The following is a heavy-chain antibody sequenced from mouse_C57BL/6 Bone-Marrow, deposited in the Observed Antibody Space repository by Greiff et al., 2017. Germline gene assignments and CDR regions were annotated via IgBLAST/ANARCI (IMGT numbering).Heavy chain of an antibody. V-gene: IGHV5-4*01. CDR1: GFTFSSYA. D-gene: IGHD1-1*01. CDR2: ISDGGSYT. J-gene: IGHJ2*01. CDR3: ARDRGNYYGSSYYFDY. Sequence: EVKVVESGGGLVKPGGSLKLSCAASGFTFSSYAMPWVRQTPEKRLEWVATISDGGSYTYYPDNVKGRFTISRDNAKNNLYLQISHLKSEDTAMYYCARDRGNYYGSSYYFDYWGQGTTLTVSS.